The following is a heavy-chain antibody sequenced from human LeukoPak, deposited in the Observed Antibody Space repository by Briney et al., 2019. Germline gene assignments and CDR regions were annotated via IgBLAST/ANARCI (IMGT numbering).Heavy chain of an antibody. CDR1: GGSISSYRYY. Sequence: SETLSLTFTVSGGSISSYRYYWGWIRQPAGKGLEWSGRIYMSGNTHDKASLESRVTISDAPSKNQSSLKLNSVTVEDTAVYYCAREGGSGSYPHFDYWGQGTLVTVSS. CDR3: AREGGSGSYPHFDY. V-gene: IGHV4-61*02. J-gene: IGHJ4*02. CDR2: IYMSGNT. D-gene: IGHD1-26*01.